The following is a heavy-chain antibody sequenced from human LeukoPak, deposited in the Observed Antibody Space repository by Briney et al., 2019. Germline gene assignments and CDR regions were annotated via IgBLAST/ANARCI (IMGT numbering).Heavy chain of an antibody. Sequence: GGSLRLSCAASGFTFSSYWMSWVRQAPGKGLEGVANIKQDGSEKYYVDSVKGRFTISRDNAKNSLYLQMNSLRAEDTAVYYCARDKATEPGYYGSGSYYDYWGQGTLVTVSS. CDR1: GFTFSSYW. V-gene: IGHV3-7*01. D-gene: IGHD3-10*01. CDR2: IKQDGSEK. CDR3: ARDKATEPGYYGSGSYYDY. J-gene: IGHJ4*02.